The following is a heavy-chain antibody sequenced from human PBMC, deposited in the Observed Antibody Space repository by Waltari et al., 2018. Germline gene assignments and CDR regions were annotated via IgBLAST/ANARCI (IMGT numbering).Heavy chain of an antibody. J-gene: IGHJ5*02. Sequence: QVQLQESGPGLVKPSGTLSLTCPVSGRPISTSNWSSWVRQPPGKGLEWIGEIYHSGSTNYNPSLKSRVTISVDKSKNQFSLKLSSVTAADTAVYYCARFYGYYGSGSYYRFDPWGQGTLVTVSS. V-gene: IGHV4-4*02. CDR2: IYHSGST. D-gene: IGHD3-10*01. CDR1: GRPISTSNW. CDR3: ARFYGYYGSGSYYRFDP.